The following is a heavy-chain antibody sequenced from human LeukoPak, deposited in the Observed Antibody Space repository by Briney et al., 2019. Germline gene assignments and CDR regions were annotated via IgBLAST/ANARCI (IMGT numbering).Heavy chain of an antibody. V-gene: IGHV1-18*04. J-gene: IGHJ6*04. D-gene: IGHD1-1*01. CDR3: ARPRVYNWNDNYYYGMDV. CDR1: GYTFTSYG. CDR2: ISAYNGNT. Sequence: ASVKVSCKASGYTFTSYGISWVRQAPGQGLEWMGWISAYNGNTNYAQKLQGRVTMTTDTSTSTAYMELRSLRSDDTAVYYCARPRVYNWNDNYYYGMDVWGKGTTVTASS.